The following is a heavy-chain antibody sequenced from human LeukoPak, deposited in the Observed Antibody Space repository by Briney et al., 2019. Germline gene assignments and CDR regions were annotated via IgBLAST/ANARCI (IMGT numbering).Heavy chain of an antibody. Sequence: GGSLSLSCAASGFTFSDFYMSWIRQAPGTGLEWGSYISSSSSYTNYAESVKGRFTISRDNAKNSLYLQMNSLRAEDTDVYYCARDLYVSGSYSNYYYGMDVWGKGTTVTVSS. CDR1: GFTFSDFY. V-gene: IGHV3-11*06. CDR3: ARDLYVSGSYSNYYYGMDV. J-gene: IGHJ6*04. D-gene: IGHD3-10*01. CDR2: ISSSSSYT.